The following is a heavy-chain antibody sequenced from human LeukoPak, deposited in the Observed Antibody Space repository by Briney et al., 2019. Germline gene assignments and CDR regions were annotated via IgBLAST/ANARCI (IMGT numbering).Heavy chain of an antibody. CDR2: ISGSGGST. V-gene: IGHV3-23*01. D-gene: IGHD2-2*01. J-gene: IGHJ6*02. CDR1: GFTFSSYA. Sequence: QPGGSLRLSCAASGFTFSSYAMSWVRQAPGKGLEWVSAISGSGGSTYYADSVKGRFTISRDNAKNSLYLQMNSLRAEDTAVYYCAGRIGYCSSTSCYDYYYGMDVWGQGTTVTVSS. CDR3: AGRIGYCSSTSCYDYYYGMDV.